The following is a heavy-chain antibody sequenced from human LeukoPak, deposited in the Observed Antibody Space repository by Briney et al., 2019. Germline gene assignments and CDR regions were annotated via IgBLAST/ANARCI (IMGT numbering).Heavy chain of an antibody. CDR1: GFTFSNYN. J-gene: IGHJ4*02. D-gene: IGHD3-22*01. CDR3: AKAGGSGYYDY. V-gene: IGHV3-23*01. CDR2: ISGSGGST. Sequence: GGSLRLSCAASGFTFSNYNMNWVRQAPGKGLEWVSAISGSGGSTYYADSVKGRFTISRDNSKNTLYLQMNSLRAEDTAVYYCAKAGGSGYYDYWGQGTLVTVSS.